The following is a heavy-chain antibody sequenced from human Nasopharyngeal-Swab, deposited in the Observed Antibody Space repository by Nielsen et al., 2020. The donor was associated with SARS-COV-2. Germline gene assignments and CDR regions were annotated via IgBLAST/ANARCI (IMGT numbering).Heavy chain of an antibody. V-gene: IGHV3-9*01. CDR2: ISWNSGSM. D-gene: IGHD1-26*01. CDR1: GFTFDDYA. CDR3: AKAPGWELLDYFDY. J-gene: IGHJ4*02. Sequence: SLKISCAASGFTFDDYAMHWVRQAPGKGLEWVSGISWNSGSMGYADSVKGRFTISRDNAKNSLYLQMNSLRAEDTALYYCAKAPGWELLDYFDYWGQGTLVTVSS.